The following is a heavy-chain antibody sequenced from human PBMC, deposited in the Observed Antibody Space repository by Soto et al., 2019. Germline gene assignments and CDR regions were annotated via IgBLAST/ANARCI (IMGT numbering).Heavy chain of an antibody. CDR2: IIPIFGTA. CDR1: GGTFSSYA. D-gene: IGHD3-22*01. V-gene: IGHV1-69*01. Sequence: QVQLVQSGAEVKKPGSSVKVSCKASGGTFSSYAISWVRQAPGQGLEWMGGIIPIFGTANYAQKFQGRVTITADESTSTAYMELSSLRSEDTAVYYCARATYYYDSSGYYKTGGFDYWGQGTLDTVSS. J-gene: IGHJ4*02. CDR3: ARATYYYDSSGYYKTGGFDY.